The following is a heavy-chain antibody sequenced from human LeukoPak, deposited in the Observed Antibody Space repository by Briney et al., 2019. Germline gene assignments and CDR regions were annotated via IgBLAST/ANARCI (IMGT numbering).Heavy chain of an antibody. CDR3: TRDPILGAPDYFDY. Sequence: GGSLRLSCAASGFTVSSNYMSWVRQAPGKWLEWVSVIYSGGSTYYGDSVKGRFTISRDNSKNTMYLQMNNLREEDTAVYYCTRDPILGAPDYFDYWGQGTLVTVSS. J-gene: IGHJ4*02. D-gene: IGHD1-26*01. CDR2: IYSGGST. V-gene: IGHV3-66*01. CDR1: GFTVSSNY.